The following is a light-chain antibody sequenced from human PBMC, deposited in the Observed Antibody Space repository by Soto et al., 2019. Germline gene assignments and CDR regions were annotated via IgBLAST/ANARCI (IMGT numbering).Light chain of an antibody. V-gene: IGKV3-11*01. Sequence: IVLTQSPATLSLSPGERATLSCRASQSVSSSLAWYQKKPGQAPRLLIYDAYDRATGIPARFSRSGSGTDFSLTVSNLEPEDFAVYYCQQYSNWPLPFGGGTKV. J-gene: IGKJ4*01. CDR3: QQYSNWPLP. CDR2: DAY. CDR1: QSVSSS.